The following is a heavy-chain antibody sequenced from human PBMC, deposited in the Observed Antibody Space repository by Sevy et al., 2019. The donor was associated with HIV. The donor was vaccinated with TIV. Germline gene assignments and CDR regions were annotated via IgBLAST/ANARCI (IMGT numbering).Heavy chain of an antibody. J-gene: IGHJ6*02. D-gene: IGHD1-26*01. Sequence: GGSLRLSCIGSGFSFSYYGIHWVRQSPGKGLDWVALISHDGINEYYADSVKGRFTISRDNSKNTVYLEMNSLRNEDTAIYFCANAYSGSYSHSYLYALDVWGQGTTVTGSS. CDR3: ANAYSGSYSHSYLYALDV. CDR1: GFSFSYYG. CDR2: ISHDGINE. V-gene: IGHV3-30*18.